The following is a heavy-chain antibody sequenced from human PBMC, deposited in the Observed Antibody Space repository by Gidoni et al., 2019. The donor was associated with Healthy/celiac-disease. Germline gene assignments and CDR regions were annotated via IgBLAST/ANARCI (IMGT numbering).Heavy chain of an antibody. CDR2: INPNSGGT. J-gene: IGHJ3*02. D-gene: IGHD6-19*01. CDR1: GYTFTGYY. Sequence: QVQLVQSGAEVKKPGASVKVSCKASGYTFTGYYMHWVRQAPGQGLEWMGWINPNSGGTNYAQKFQGRVTMTRDTSISTAYMELSRLRSDDTAVYYCASPRVAVAGSDRGAFDIWGQGTMVTVSS. CDR3: ASPRVAVAGSDRGAFDI. V-gene: IGHV1-2*02.